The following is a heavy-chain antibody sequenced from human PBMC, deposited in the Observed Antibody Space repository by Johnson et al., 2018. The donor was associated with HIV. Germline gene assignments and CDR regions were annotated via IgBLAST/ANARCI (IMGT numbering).Heavy chain of an antibody. CDR1: GFTFGDYA. CDR2: IKSKTDGGTT. CDR3: TTGNGGAFDI. J-gene: IGHJ3*02. Sequence: VQLVESGGGLVQPGRSLRLSCTTSGFTFGDYAMSWVRQAPGKGLEWVGRIKSKTDGGTTDYAAPVKGRFTISRDDSKNTLYLQMNSLKTEDTAVYYCTTGNGGAFDIWGQGKMVTVSS. V-gene: IGHV3-15*01.